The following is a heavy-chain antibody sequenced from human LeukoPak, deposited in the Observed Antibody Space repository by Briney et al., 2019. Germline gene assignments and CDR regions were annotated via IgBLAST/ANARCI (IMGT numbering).Heavy chain of an antibody. CDR1: GGSVSSGSYY. Sequence: KTSETLSHTCTVSGGSVSSGSYYWSWIRRPPGKGLEWIGYIYYSGSTNYNPSLKSRVTISIDTSKNQFSLNLTSVTAADTAVYYCARGMGYSYGLYYFDYWGQGTPVTVSS. D-gene: IGHD5-18*01. CDR3: ARGMGYSYGLYYFDY. V-gene: IGHV4-61*01. CDR2: IYYSGST. J-gene: IGHJ4*02.